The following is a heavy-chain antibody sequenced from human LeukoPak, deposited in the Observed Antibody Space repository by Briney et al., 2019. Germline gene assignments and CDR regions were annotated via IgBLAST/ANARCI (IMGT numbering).Heavy chain of an antibody. Sequence: SETLSLTCAVYGGSFSGYYWSWIRQPPGKGLEWIGEINHSGSTNYNPSLKSRVTISVDTSKNQFSLKLSSVTAADTAVYYCARAHNYYDSSGPRGGYFDYWGQGTLVTVSS. D-gene: IGHD3-22*01. CDR1: GGSFSGYY. V-gene: IGHV4-34*01. CDR3: ARAHNYYDSSGPRGGYFDY. CDR2: INHSGST. J-gene: IGHJ4*02.